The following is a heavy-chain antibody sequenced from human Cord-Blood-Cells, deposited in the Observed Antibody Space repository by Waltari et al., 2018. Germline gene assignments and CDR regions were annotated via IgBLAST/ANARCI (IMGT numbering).Heavy chain of an antibody. V-gene: IGHV3-30*18. D-gene: IGHD1-26*01. CDR2: ISYDGNNK. J-gene: IGHJ4*02. Sequence: QVQLVESGGGVVQPGRSLRLSCAASGFTFSSYGMHWVRQAPGKGLEWVAVISYDGNNKYYADSVKGRFTISRDNSKNTLYLQMNSLRAEDTAVYYCAKDLDGRVTGGLDYWGQGTLVTVSS. CDR1: GFTFSSYG. CDR3: AKDLDGRVTGGLDY.